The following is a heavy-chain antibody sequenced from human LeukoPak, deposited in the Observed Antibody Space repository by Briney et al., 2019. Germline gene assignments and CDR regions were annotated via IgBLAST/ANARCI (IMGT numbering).Heavy chain of an antibody. J-gene: IGHJ4*02. V-gene: IGHV4-4*07. CDR3: ARDSRPYYYDSSGYYVPYYFDY. Sequence: SETLSLTCTASGGSISSYYWSWIRQPAGKGLEWIGRIYTSGSTNYNPSLKSRVTMSVDTSKNQFSLKLSSVTAADTAVYYCARDSRPYYYDSSGYYVPYYFDYWGQGTLVTVSS. D-gene: IGHD3-22*01. CDR1: GGSISSYY. CDR2: IYTSGST.